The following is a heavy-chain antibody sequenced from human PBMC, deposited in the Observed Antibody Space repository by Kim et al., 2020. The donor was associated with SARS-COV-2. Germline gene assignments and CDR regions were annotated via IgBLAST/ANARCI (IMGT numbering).Heavy chain of an antibody. D-gene: IGHD4-17*01. V-gene: IGHV3-23*03. J-gene: IGHJ4*02. CDR1: GFTFSSYA. CDR2: IYSGGSST. Sequence: GGSLRLSCAASGFTFSSYAMSWVRQAPGKGLEWVSVIYSGGSSTYYADSVKGRFTISRDNSKNTLYLQMNSLRAEDTAVYYCATHYGGNEVEEHSDYWGQGTLVTVSS. CDR3: ATHYGGNEVEEHSDY.